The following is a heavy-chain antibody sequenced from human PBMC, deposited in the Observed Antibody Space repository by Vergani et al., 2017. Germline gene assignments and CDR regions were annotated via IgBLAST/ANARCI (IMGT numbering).Heavy chain of an antibody. Sequence: EVDLVESGGGLAQPGGSLRLSCEASGITFWKFGMHWVRQGPGKGLEWVSGISWNSGAVDYADSVKGRFTISRDNAKNSLYLQMNSLRAEDTAVYYCARDTRSRVVPAAIRAFDIWGQGTMVTVSS. J-gene: IGHJ3*02. CDR2: ISWNSGAV. D-gene: IGHD2-2*02. V-gene: IGHV3-9*01. CDR3: ARDTRSRVVPAAIRAFDI. CDR1: GITFWKFG.